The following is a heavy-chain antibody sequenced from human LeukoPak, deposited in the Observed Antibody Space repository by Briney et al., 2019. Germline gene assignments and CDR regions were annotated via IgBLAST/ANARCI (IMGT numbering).Heavy chain of an antibody. J-gene: IGHJ3*02. CDR1: GFTFSSYA. V-gene: IGHV3-30*04. D-gene: IGHD2-15*01. Sequence: GRSLRLSCAASGFTFSSYAMHWVRQAPGKGLEWVAVISYDGSNKYYADSVKGRFTISRDNSKNTLYLQMNSLRAEDTAVYYCARDGGSDPDSFDIWGQGTMVTVSS. CDR2: ISYDGSNK. CDR3: ARDGGSDPDSFDI.